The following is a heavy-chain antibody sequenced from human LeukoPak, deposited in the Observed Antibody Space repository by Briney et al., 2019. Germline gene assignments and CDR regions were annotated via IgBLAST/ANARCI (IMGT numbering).Heavy chain of an antibody. CDR1: GGSFSANY. J-gene: IGHJ3*02. CDR3: ARVLVGSAGSYDAFDI. CDR2: FNHSGST. Sequence: SETLSLTCAVYGGSFSANYWSWIRQPPGKGLEWIGEFNHSGSTNYNPSLKSRVTILVDTSKNQFSLKLSSVTAADTAVYYCARVLVGSAGSYDAFDIWGQGTMVTVSS. V-gene: IGHV4-34*01. D-gene: IGHD3-10*01.